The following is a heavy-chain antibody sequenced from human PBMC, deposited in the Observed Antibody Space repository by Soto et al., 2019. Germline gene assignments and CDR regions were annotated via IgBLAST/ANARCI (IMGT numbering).Heavy chain of an antibody. D-gene: IGHD1-7*01. Sequence: ASVKVSCKASGYTFTSYAMHWVRQAPGQRLEWMGWINAGNGNTKYSQKFQGRVTITRDTSASTAYTELSSLRSEDTAVYYCAREDWNYAVWFDPWGQGTLVTVSS. V-gene: IGHV1-3*01. CDR3: AREDWNYAVWFDP. CDR1: GYTFTSYA. J-gene: IGHJ5*02. CDR2: INAGNGNT.